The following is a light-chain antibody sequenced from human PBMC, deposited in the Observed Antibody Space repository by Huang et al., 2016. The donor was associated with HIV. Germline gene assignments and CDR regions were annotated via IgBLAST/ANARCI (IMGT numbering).Light chain of an antibody. CDR3: QQSYSALSS. J-gene: IGKJ5*01. CDR1: QSISTY. CDR2: SAS. Sequence: IQMTQSPTSLSASVGDRVSIVCRASQSISTYLNWYQQKPGKAPKLLISSASTLHSGVPSRFSGSGSGTEFTLTIRGLQLDDFVTYYCQQSYSALSSFGPGTRL. V-gene: IGKV1-39*01.